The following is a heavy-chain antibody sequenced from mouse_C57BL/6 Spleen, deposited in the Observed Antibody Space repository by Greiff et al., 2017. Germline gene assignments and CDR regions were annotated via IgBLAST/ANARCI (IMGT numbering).Heavy chain of an antibody. V-gene: IGHV5-9-1*02. J-gene: IGHJ3*01. CDR3: TREVVATYGFAY. CDR2: ISSGGDFI. Sequence: EVKLVESGEGLVKPGGSLKLSCAASGFTFSSYAMSWVRQTPEKRLEWVAYISSGGDFIYYADSVKGRFTISRDNARNTRYLQMSSLKSEDTAMYYCTREVVATYGFAYWGQGTLVTVSA. D-gene: IGHD1-1*01. CDR1: GFTFSSYA.